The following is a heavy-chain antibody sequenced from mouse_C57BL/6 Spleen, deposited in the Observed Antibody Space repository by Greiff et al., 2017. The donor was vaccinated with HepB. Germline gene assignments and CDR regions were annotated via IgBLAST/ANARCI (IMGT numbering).Heavy chain of an antibody. V-gene: IGHV5-4*01. Sequence: EVMLVESGGGLVKPGGSLKLSCAASGFTFSSYAMSWVRQTPEKRLEWVATISDGGSYTYYPDNVKGRFTISRDNAKNNLYLQMSHLKSEDTAMYYCARDPYGSSNWFAYWGQGTLVTVSA. CDR3: ARDPYGSSNWFAY. CDR2: ISDGGSYT. CDR1: GFTFSSYA. D-gene: IGHD1-1*01. J-gene: IGHJ3*01.